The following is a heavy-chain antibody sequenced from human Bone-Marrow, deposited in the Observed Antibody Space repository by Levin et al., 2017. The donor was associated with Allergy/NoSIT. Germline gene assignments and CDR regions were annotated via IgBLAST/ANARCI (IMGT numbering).Heavy chain of an antibody. CDR2: VSYDGGNQ. D-gene: IGHD3-10*01. V-gene: IGHV3-30*18. CDR1: GFPVSSYG. J-gene: IGHJ6*02. CDR3: AKDQWAREWFGGVVANSYYGMDV. Sequence: GESLKISCEVSGFPVSSYGLHWLRQAPRKGLEWVAVVSYDGGNQYYADSVKGRFTIYRDNSKNTVFLQMNNLRAEDTAVSYCAKDQWAREWFGGVVANSYYGMDVWGQGTTVRVSS.